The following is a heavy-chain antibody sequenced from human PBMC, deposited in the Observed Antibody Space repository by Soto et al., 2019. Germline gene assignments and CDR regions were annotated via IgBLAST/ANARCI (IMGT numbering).Heavy chain of an antibody. Sequence: SGGSLRLSCAPSGFTFASYAMSWVRQAPGRGLGWVSLISAPGVGSYYADSGKGRFTISRDNSKNTIYLKMDRLRADDTALYYCAKDRPAGGNYGFYFEHWGHGTLVTVSS. CDR2: ISAPGVGS. J-gene: IGHJ5*02. CDR1: GFTFASYA. V-gene: IGHV3-23*01. D-gene: IGHD4-17*01. CDR3: AKDRPAGGNYGFYFEH.